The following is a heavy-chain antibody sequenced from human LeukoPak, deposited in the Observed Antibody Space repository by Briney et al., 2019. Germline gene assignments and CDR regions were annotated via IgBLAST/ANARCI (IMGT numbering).Heavy chain of an antibody. J-gene: IGHJ4*02. CDR3: VRDRELTY. Sequence: PAETLSLTCTVSGGSISIYYWSWIRQPPGKGLEWLGYIYNSGSTYYNPSPKSRVTISVDTSKNQFSLRLTSMTAADAAVYYRVRDRELTYWGQGTLVTVSS. CDR2: IYNSGST. D-gene: IGHD5-24*01. CDR1: GGSISIYY. V-gene: IGHV4-59*01.